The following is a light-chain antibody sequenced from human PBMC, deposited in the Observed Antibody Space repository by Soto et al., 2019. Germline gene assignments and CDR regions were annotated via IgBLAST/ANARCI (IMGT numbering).Light chain of an antibody. CDR1: QSVSNNY. J-gene: IGKJ4*02. Sequence: EIVLTQSPGTLSLSPGESSTLSGRASQSVSNNYLAWYQQNPGQAPRLLIYGASNRATGIPDRFSGSGSGTDFTLTISRLEPEDFAVYYCKQYGSSGTVGEGTKVDIK. CDR2: GAS. CDR3: KQYGSSGT. V-gene: IGKV3-20*01.